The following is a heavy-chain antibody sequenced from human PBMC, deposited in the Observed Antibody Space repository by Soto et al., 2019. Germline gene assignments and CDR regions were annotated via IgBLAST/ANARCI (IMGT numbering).Heavy chain of an antibody. D-gene: IGHD2-15*01. Sequence: PGGSLRLSCAASGFAFSNAWINWVRQAPGKGLEWVSRIKSKGHGGTTDFAAPVRGRFAISRDDSRNMVYMQMNSLNTDDTAVYYCTSDSRSAATVVRFDFWGHGSLVTVSA. V-gene: IGHV3-15*07. CDR2: IKSKGHGGTT. J-gene: IGHJ4*01. CDR3: TSDSRSAATVVRFDF. CDR1: GFAFSNAW.